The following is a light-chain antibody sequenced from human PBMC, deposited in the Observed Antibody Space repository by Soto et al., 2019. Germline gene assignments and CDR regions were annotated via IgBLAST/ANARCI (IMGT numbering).Light chain of an antibody. CDR1: QSVSSNY. Sequence: EIVLTQSPCTLSLSPGERATLSCRASQSVSSNYLAWYQQKPGQAPRLLIYDASSRATGIPDRFSASGSATDFTLTISRLEPEDFAVYYCQRYGTSPPLTFGGGTKVDIK. CDR3: QRYGTSPPLT. V-gene: IGKV3-20*01. J-gene: IGKJ4*01. CDR2: DAS.